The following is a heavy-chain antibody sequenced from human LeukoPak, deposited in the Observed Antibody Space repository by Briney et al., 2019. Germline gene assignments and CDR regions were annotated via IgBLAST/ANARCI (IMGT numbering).Heavy chain of an antibody. Sequence: TGGSLRLSCAASGLTVSSNYMSWVRQAPGKGLEWVSVIYSGGSTYYADSVKGRFTISRDNSKNTLNLQMNSLRAEDAAVYYCARGYSSDNWGQGTLVTVSS. CDR3: ARGYSSDN. CDR2: IYSGGST. D-gene: IGHD2-21*01. V-gene: IGHV3-66*01. CDR1: GLTVSSNY. J-gene: IGHJ4*02.